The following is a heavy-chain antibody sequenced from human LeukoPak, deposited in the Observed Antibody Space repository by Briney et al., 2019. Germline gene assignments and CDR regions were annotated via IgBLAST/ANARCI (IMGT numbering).Heavy chain of an antibody. V-gene: IGHV3-9*01. J-gene: IGHJ6*02. CDR2: ISWNSGSI. Sequence: GGPLRLSCAASGFTFDDYAMHWVRQAPGKGLEWVSGISWNSGSIGYADSVKGRFTISRDNAKNSLYLQMNSLRAEDTALYYCAKSLSSFTYGDYYYYGMDVWGQGTTVTVSS. CDR1: GFTFDDYA. D-gene: IGHD4-17*01. CDR3: AKSLSSFTYGDYYYYGMDV.